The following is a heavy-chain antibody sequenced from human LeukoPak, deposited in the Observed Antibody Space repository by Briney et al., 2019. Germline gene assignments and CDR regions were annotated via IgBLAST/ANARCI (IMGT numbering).Heavy chain of an antibody. J-gene: IGHJ1*01. V-gene: IGHV4-34*01. Sequence: PLETLSLTCAVSGGSFSGYYWSWIRQPPGKGLEWIGEINHSGSTNYNPSLKSRVTISVDSSKNQFSLKLSSVTAADTAVYYCARGLPPEYFQHWGQGTLVTVSS. CDR2: INHSGST. CDR3: ARGLPPEYFQH. CDR1: GGSFSGYY.